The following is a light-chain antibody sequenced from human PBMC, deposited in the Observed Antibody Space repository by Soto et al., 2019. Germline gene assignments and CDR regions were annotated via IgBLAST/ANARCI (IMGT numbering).Light chain of an antibody. V-gene: IGKV1-39*01. CDR1: QSISSF. Sequence: DIQMTQSPSSLSASVGDRVTITCRASQSISSFLNWYQQKPGKAPKVLIYAASRLESWVPSRFSGSGSGTDFTLSISSLQPEDYATYYCQQSYSTPPRYTFGQGTKVDIK. CDR3: QQSYSTPPRYT. J-gene: IGKJ2*01. CDR2: AAS.